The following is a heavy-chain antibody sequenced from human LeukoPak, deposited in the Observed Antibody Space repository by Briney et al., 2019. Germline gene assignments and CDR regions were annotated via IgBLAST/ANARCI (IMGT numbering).Heavy chain of an antibody. V-gene: IGHV4-34*01. J-gene: IGHJ6*02. D-gene: IGHD1-14*01. CDR1: GGSFSGYY. Sequence: PSETLSLTCAVYGGSFSGYYWSWIRQPPGKGLERIGEINHSGSTNYNPSLKSRVTISVDTSKNQFSLKLSSVTAADTAVYYCARSRYDYYYGMDVWGQGTTVTVSS. CDR2: INHSGST. CDR3: ARSRYDYYYGMDV.